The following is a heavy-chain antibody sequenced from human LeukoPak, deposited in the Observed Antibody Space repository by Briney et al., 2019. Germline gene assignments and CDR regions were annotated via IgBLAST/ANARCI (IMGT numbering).Heavy chain of an antibody. V-gene: IGHV1-46*01. D-gene: IGHD3-3*01. Sequence: ASVKVSCKASGYTFTSYYMHWVRQAPGQGLEWMGIINPSGGSTSYAQKFQGRVTMTRNTSISTAYMELSSLRSEDTAVYYCARKVSHYDFWSGYLGYYYYGMDVWGQGTTVTVSS. CDR1: GYTFTSYY. J-gene: IGHJ6*02. CDR3: ARKVSHYDFWSGYLGYYYYGMDV. CDR2: INPSGGST.